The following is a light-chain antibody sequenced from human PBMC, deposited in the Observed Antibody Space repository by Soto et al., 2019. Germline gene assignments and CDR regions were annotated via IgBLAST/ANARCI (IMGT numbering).Light chain of an antibody. CDR1: QSVSSSY. Sequence: EIVLTQSPGTLSLSPGERATLSCRASQSVSSSYLAWYQQKPGQAPRLLIYGASTRPTGIPDRFSGSSSGTDFTLTISRLEPEDVAVYYCQQYGSSPRTFGQGTKVEIK. J-gene: IGKJ1*01. V-gene: IGKV3-20*01. CDR3: QQYGSSPRT. CDR2: GAS.